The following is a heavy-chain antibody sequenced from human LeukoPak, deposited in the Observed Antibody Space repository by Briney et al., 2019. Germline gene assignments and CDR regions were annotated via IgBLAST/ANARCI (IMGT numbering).Heavy chain of an antibody. D-gene: IGHD6-13*01. Sequence: GGSLRLSCAASGFTFDDYGMSWVRQAPGKGLEWVSGINWNGGSTGYADSEKGRFTISRDNAKNSLYLQMNSLRAEDTALYYCARGTLKAAATDFDYWGQGTLVTVSS. V-gene: IGHV3-20*04. J-gene: IGHJ4*02. CDR2: INWNGGST. CDR3: ARGTLKAAATDFDY. CDR1: GFTFDDYG.